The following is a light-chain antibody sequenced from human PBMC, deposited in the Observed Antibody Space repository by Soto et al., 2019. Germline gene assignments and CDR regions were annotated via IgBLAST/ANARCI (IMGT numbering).Light chain of an antibody. V-gene: IGKV1-17*03. CDR3: QQYNSYSIT. CDR1: QDISRF. Sequence: DVQMTQSPSAMSASVGDRVTITCRASQDISRFVAWFQQKPGKAPERLIYETSNLQPGVPSRFSGSGSGTEFTLAISGLQPEDYATYYCQQYNSYSITFGQGTRLDIK. J-gene: IGKJ5*01. CDR2: ETS.